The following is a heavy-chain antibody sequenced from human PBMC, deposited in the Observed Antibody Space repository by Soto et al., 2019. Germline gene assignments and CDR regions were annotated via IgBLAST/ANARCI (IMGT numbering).Heavy chain of an antibody. D-gene: IGHD3-3*01. J-gene: IGHJ6*03. CDR1: GFTFSSYS. CDR3: ARDTSPYDFWSGYENYYYYMDV. V-gene: IGHV3-21*01. CDR2: ISSSSSYI. Sequence: GGSLRRSCAASGFTFSSYSMNWVRQAPGKGLEWVSSISSSSSYIYYADSVKGRFTISRDNAKNSLYLQMNSLRAEDTAVYYCARDTSPYDFWSGYENYYYYMDVWGKGTTVTVSS.